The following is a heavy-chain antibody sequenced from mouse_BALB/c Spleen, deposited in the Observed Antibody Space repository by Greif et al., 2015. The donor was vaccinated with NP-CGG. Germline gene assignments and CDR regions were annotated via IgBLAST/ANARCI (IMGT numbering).Heavy chain of an antibody. Sequence: EVMLVESGGGLVQPGGSRKPSCAASGFTFSSFGVHWVRQAPEKGLEWVAYISSGSSTIYYADTVKGRFTISRDNPKNTLFLQMTSLRSEATAMYYCATTVVAPYAMDYWGQGTSVTVSS. D-gene: IGHD1-1*01. CDR3: ATTVVAPYAMDY. CDR2: ISSGSSTI. V-gene: IGHV5-17*02. J-gene: IGHJ4*01. CDR1: GFTFSSFG.